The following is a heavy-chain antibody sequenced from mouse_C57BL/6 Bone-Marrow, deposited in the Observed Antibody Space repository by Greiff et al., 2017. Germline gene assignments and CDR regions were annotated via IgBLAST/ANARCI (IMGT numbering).Heavy chain of an antibody. Sequence: VQLVESGAELVKPGASVKMSCKASGYTFTTYPIEWMKQNHGKSLEWIGNFHPYNDDTTYNEKFKGKATLTVEKSSNTVYLELSRLTSDDSAVYYCARSSTFIYYLDYWGQGTTLTVSS. V-gene: IGHV1-47*01. CDR2: FHPYNDDT. CDR3: ARSSTFIYYLDY. CDR1: GYTFTTYP. J-gene: IGHJ2*01. D-gene: IGHD5-1*01.